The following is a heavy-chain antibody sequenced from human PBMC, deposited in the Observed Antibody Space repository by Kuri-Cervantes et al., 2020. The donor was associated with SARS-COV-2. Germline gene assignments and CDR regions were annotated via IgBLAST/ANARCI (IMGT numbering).Heavy chain of an antibody. J-gene: IGHJ3*02. D-gene: IGHD1-14*01. CDR3: ARGTTGAFDI. CDR1: GYTFTGYY. CDR2: ISAYNGNT. Sequence: ASVKVSCKASGYTFTGYYMHWVRQAPGQGLEWMGWISAYNGNTNYAQKLQGRVTMTTDTSTSTAYMELRSLRSDDTAVYYCARGTTGAFDIWGQGTMVTVSS. V-gene: IGHV1-18*04.